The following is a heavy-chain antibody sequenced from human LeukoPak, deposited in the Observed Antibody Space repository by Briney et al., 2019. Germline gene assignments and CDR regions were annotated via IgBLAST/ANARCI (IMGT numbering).Heavy chain of an antibody. CDR2: IYYSGST. CDR1: GGSISSSRYH. V-gene: IGHV4-39*01. CDR3: AEEAAAGDY. Sequence: NPSETLSLTCNVSGGSISSSRYHWGWIRQPPGKGLEWIGSIYYSGSTYYNPSLKSRVTISVDTSKNQFSLKMSSVTAADTAVYYCAEEAAAGDYWGQGTLVTVSS. J-gene: IGHJ4*02. D-gene: IGHD6-13*01.